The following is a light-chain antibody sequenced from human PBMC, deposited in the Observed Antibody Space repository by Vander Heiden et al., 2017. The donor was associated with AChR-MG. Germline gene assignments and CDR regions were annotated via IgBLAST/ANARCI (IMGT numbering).Light chain of an antibody. J-gene: IGLJ2*01. CDR2: DVS. Sequence: QSALTQPASVSGSPGPSITIPCTGTSRDVGGYNDVSWYQQHPGKAPKLMIYDVSNRPSGVSNRFSGSKSGNTASLTISGLQAEDEADYYCSSYTSSSTVFGGGTKLTVL. CDR1: SRDVGGYND. V-gene: IGLV2-14*03. CDR3: SSYTSSSTV.